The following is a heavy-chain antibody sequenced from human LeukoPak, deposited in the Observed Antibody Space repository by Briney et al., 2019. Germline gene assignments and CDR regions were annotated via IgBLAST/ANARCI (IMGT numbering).Heavy chain of an antibody. D-gene: IGHD3-10*01. CDR1: GYTFTSYD. V-gene: IGHV1-8*01. Sequence: GASVKVSCKASGYTFTSYDINWVRQATGQGLEWMGWMNPNSGNTGYAQKFQGRVTMTEDTSTDTAYMELSSLRSEDTAVYYCARDPSMWFGELLGGYFDYWGQGTLVTVSS. CDR3: ARDPSMWFGELLGGYFDY. J-gene: IGHJ4*02. CDR2: MNPNSGNT.